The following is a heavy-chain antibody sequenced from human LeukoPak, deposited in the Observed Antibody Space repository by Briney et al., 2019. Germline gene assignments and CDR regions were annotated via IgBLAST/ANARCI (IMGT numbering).Heavy chain of an antibody. Sequence: GGYLRLSCAASGFTFSDYYMSWIRQAPGEGLEWVSYISSSGSTIYYADSVKGRFTISRDNAKNSLYLQMNSLRAEDTAVYYCASPLWFGELLSLDAFDIWGHGAMVTVSS. J-gene: IGHJ3*02. CDR2: ISSSGSTI. CDR3: ASPLWFGELLSLDAFDI. CDR1: GFTFSDYY. V-gene: IGHV3-11*01. D-gene: IGHD3-10*01.